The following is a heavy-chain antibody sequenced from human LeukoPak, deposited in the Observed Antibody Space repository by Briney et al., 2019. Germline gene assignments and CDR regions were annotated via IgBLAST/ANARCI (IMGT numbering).Heavy chain of an antibody. Sequence: PGGSLRLSCAASGFTFSDYYMSWIGQAPGKGLEWVSYISGSGNTIYYTDSVKGRFTISRDNAKNSLYLQMSSLRAEDTAVYFCASDPARDYYDSSGYFRWIDYWGQGTLVTVSS. J-gene: IGHJ4*02. V-gene: IGHV3-11*04. CDR3: ASDPARDYYDSSGYFRWIDY. CDR2: ISGSGNTI. CDR1: GFTFSDYY. D-gene: IGHD3-22*01.